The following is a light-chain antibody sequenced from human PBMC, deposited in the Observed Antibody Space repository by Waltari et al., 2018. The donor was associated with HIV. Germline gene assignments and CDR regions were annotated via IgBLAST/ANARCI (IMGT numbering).Light chain of an antibody. CDR3: SAWDSGLNGWV. J-gene: IGLJ3*02. Sequence: VAWVQHRQGHPPKLLSHRNNNRPSGIPGRFSAFRSGDTGFLTISGLQSEDEGDFFCSAWDSGLNGWVFGGGTQLTLL. V-gene: IGLV10-54*01. CDR2: RNN.